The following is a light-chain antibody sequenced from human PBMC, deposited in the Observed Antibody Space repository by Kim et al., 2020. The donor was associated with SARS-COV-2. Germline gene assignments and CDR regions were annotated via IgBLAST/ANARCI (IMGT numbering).Light chain of an antibody. CDR2: VAS. V-gene: IGKV3-20*01. Sequence: LSTGQRPARSCSASQSVPSSDLAWYQQRPGQAPRLLIYVASSRATVIPDRFSGSGSGTDFTLTVSRLEPEDFAVYYCQQYGSSPRTFGQGTKLEI. CDR3: QQYGSSPRT. CDR1: QSVPSSD. J-gene: IGKJ2*01.